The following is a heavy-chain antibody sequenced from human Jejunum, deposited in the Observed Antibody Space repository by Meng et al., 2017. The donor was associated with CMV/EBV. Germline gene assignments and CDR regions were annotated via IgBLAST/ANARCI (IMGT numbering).Heavy chain of an antibody. V-gene: IGHV1-8*01. CDR3: AREIINLDRMDV. D-gene: IGHD1-1*01. CDR1: GCTFSSYD. CDR2: INPSSGNS. Sequence: ASGCTFSSYDINWVRQASGQGLEWMGGINPSSGNSGYAEKFQGRVTMTRNTSISTVYMELSGLTSADTGVYYCAREIINLDRMDVWGQGTTVTVSS. J-gene: IGHJ6*02.